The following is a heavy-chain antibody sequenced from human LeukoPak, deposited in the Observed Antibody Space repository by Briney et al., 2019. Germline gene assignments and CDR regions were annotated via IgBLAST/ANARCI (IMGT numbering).Heavy chain of an antibody. J-gene: IGHJ4*02. CDR2: ISGSGGST. V-gene: IGHV3-23*01. CDR1: GFTFDDYA. Sequence: GGSLRLSCAASGFTFDDYAMHWVRQAPGKGLEWVSAISGSGGSTYYADSVKGRFTISRDNSKNTLYLQMNSLRAEDTAVYYCAKGPGSSWHGGQGTLVTVSS. CDR3: AKGPGSSWH. D-gene: IGHD6-13*01.